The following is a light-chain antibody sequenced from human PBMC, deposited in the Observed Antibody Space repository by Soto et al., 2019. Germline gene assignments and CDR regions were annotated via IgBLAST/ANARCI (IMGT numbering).Light chain of an antibody. CDR2: GAS. CDR3: QQYGRSPWT. V-gene: IGKV3-20*01. Sequence: EIVLTQSPGTLSLSPGERATLSCRASQSVSSNYLAWYQQKPGQAPRLLIYGASSRATGIPDRFGGSGSGTDFTLTISRLEPEDFAVYYCQQYGRSPWTFGQGTKVEIK. J-gene: IGKJ1*01. CDR1: QSVSSNY.